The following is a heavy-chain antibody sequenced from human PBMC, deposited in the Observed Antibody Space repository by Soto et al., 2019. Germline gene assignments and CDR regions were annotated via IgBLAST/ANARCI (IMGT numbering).Heavy chain of an antibody. J-gene: IGHJ4*02. CDR2: LYPDGRA. Sequence: GGSLRLSCAAFGFTVNSNYLTWVRQAPGKGLKWVSVLYPDGRAYYADSVKGRFTISTDNSKNTVFLQMNTLRAEDTAFYYCARGLGREYHDNGGHFHLDYWGQGTLVTVSS. CDR1: GFTVNSNY. D-gene: IGHD3-22*01. CDR3: ARGLGREYHDNGGHFHLDY. V-gene: IGHV3-53*01.